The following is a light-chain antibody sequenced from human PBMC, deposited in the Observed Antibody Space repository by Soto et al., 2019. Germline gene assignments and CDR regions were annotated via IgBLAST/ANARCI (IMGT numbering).Light chain of an antibody. CDR2: AAS. J-gene: IGKJ3*01. V-gene: IGKV1-27*01. CDR1: QDIRNF. CDR3: QKYSSVPV. Sequence: DLQMTQSPTSLSASVGDRVTITCRASQDIRNFVAWYQQKPGKAPKLLIYAASTFQSGVPSRFSGSGSGTDFTLTINSLQPEDVATYSCQKYSSVPVFGPGTKVEIK.